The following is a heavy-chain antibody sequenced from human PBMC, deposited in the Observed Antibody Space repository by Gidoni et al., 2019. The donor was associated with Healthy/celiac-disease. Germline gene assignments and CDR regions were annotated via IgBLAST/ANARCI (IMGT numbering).Heavy chain of an antibody. D-gene: IGHD6-19*01. CDR3: ANGEGEQWRTRDI. CDR1: GGSFSGYY. V-gene: IGHV4-34*01. CDR2: INHSGST. Sequence: QVQLQQWGAGLLKPSETLSLTCAVYGGSFSGYYWSWIRQPPGKGLEWIGEINHSGSTNYNPSLKSRVTISVDTSKNQFSLKLSSVTAADTAVYYCANGEGEQWRTRDIWGQGTMVTVSS. J-gene: IGHJ3*02.